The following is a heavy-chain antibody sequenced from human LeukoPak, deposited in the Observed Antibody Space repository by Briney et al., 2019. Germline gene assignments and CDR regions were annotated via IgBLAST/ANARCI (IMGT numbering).Heavy chain of an antibody. Sequence: SQTLSLTCAISGDSVSSNSAAWNWIRQSPSRGLEWLGRTYYRSKWYNDYAVSVKSRITINPDTSKNQFSLQLNSVTPEDTAVYYCASSYCGGDCSAPDAFDIWGQGTMVTVSS. V-gene: IGHV6-1*01. J-gene: IGHJ3*02. CDR3: ASSYCGGDCSAPDAFDI. D-gene: IGHD2-21*02. CDR1: GDSVSSNSAA. CDR2: TYYRSKWYN.